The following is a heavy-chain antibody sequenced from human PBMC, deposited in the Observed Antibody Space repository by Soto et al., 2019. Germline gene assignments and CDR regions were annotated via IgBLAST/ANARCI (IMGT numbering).Heavy chain of an antibody. Sequence: GGSLRHSCAASGFTFSSYAMRWVRQAPGKGLEWVAVISYDGSNEYYADSVKGRFTISRDNSKNTLYLQMNSLRAEDTAVYYCAREYCSSTSCSLYYYYGMDVWGQGTTVTVSS. CDR2: ISYDGSNE. V-gene: IGHV3-30-3*01. J-gene: IGHJ6*02. D-gene: IGHD2-2*01. CDR3: AREYCSSTSCSLYYYYGMDV. CDR1: GFTFSSYA.